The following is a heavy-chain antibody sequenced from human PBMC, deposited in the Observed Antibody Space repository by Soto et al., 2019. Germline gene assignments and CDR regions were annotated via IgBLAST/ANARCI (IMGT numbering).Heavy chain of an antibody. V-gene: IGHV3-30-3*01. Sequence: GGSLRLSCTASGFTFSSSAMHWVRQAPGKGLEWVAVISYDGSNRYYADSVKGRFTISRDNSKNTLYLQMNSLRAEDTAVYYCARDKRDLRFLEWSYYFAYWGQGT. CDR2: ISYDGSNR. CDR3: ARDKRDLRFLEWSYYFAY. D-gene: IGHD3-3*01. CDR1: GFTFSSSA. J-gene: IGHJ4*02.